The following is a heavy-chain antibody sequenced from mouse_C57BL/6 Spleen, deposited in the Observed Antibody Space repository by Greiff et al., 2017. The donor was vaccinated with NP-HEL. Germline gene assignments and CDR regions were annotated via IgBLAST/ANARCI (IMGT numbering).Heavy chain of an antibody. V-gene: IGHV1-55*01. D-gene: IGHD1-1*02. J-gene: IGHJ3*01. Sequence: QVQLQQPGAELVKPGASVKMSCKASGYTFTSYWITWVKQRPGQGLEWIGDIYPGSGSTNYNEKFKSKATLTVDTSSSTAYMQLSSLTSEDSAVDYCARDGGNHEGVAYLCQGTLVTVSA. CDR2: IYPGSGST. CDR1: GYTFTSYW. CDR3: ARDGGNHEGVAY.